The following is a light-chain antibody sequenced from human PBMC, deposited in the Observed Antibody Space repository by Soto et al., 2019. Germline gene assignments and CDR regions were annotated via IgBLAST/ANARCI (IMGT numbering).Light chain of an antibody. CDR1: SSDVGGYNY. J-gene: IGLJ2*01. CDR2: DVS. Sequence: QSALTQPASVSGSPGQSITISCTGTSSDVGGYNYVSWYQQHPGKAPKLMIFDVSNRPSGVSNRFSASKSGNTASLTISGLQAEDEADYYCSSYTSSSPLVIFGGGTKLTVL. V-gene: IGLV2-14*01. CDR3: SSYTSSSPLVI.